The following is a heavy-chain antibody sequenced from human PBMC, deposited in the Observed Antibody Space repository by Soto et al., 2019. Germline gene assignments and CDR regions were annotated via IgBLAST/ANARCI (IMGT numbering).Heavy chain of an antibody. V-gene: IGHV3-30*18. CDR1: GFTFSSYG. CDR3: AKDKGLVGATPHY. CDR2: ISYDGSNK. J-gene: IGHJ4*02. D-gene: IGHD1-26*01. Sequence: QVQLVESGGGVVQPGRSLRLSGAASGFTFSSYGMHWVRQAPGKGLEWVAVISYDGSNKYYADSVKGRFTISRDNSKNTLYLQMNSLRAEDTAVYYCAKDKGLVGATPHYWGQGTLVTVSS.